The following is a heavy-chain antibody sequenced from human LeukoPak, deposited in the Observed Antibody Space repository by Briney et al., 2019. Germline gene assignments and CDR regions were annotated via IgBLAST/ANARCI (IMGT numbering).Heavy chain of an antibody. J-gene: IGHJ4*02. CDR3: AKTEGRLLWFGELSPFDY. V-gene: IGHV4-59*01. Sequence: EPSETLSLTCTVSGGSISSYYWSWIRQPPGKGLEWIGYIYYGGSTNYNPSLKSRVTISVDTSKNQFSLKLSSVTAADTAVYYCAKTEGRLLWFGELSPFDYWGQGTLVTVSS. D-gene: IGHD3-10*01. CDR2: IYYGGST. CDR1: GGSISSYY.